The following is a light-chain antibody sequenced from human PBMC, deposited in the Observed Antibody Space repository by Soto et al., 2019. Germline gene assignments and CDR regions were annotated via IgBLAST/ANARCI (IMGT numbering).Light chain of an antibody. CDR1: QSIGKH. Sequence: DIQMTQSPSSLSASVGDRVTITCRASQSIGKHLNWYQQKPGKAPKFLIYAASSLQSGVPSRFSGSGSETDFTLTVDSLQPEDFATYYCQQSYSSPVTFGQGTRLEI. V-gene: IGKV1-39*01. CDR2: AAS. J-gene: IGKJ5*01. CDR3: QQSYSSPVT.